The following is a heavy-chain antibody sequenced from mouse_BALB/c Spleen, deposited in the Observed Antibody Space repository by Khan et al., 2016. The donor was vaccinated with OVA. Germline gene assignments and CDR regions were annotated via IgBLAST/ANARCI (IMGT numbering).Heavy chain of an antibody. CDR1: GYTFTSYW. Sequence: QVQLQQSGAELARPGASVKLSCRTSGYTFTSYWMQWVKQRPGQGLEWIGAIYPGDGDTRYTQKFRGKATLTADASSSTAYIQLNNLASEDSAVYYCARSGGRDYFDYWGQGTSLTVSS. CDR3: ARSGGRDYFDY. J-gene: IGHJ2*02. V-gene: IGHV1-87*01. CDR2: IYPGDGDT. D-gene: IGHD3-1*01.